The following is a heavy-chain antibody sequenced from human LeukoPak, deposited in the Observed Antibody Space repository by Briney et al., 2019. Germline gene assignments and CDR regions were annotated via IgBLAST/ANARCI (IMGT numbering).Heavy chain of an antibody. CDR3: ARSWYYYDSSGYLFDY. CDR2: IYSGGST. V-gene: IGHV3-66*01. D-gene: IGHD3-22*01. CDR1: GFTVSSNY. Sequence: GGSLRLSCAASGFTVSSNYMSWVRPAPGKGLEWVSVIYSGGSTYYADSVKGRFTISRDNSKNTLYLQMNSLRAEDTAVYYCARSWYYYDSSGYLFDYWGQGTLVTVSS. J-gene: IGHJ4*02.